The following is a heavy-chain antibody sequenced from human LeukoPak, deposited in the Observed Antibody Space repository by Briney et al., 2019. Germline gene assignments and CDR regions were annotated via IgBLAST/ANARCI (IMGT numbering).Heavy chain of an antibody. J-gene: IGHJ5*02. V-gene: IGHV1-2*02. CDR2: ISPLSGNT. Sequence: ASVKVSCKSSGYSFIAYYMHWVRLAPGQGLEWMGWISPLSGNTHYAQKFEGRVTMTSDTSISTSHMELIGLTSEDTAVYYCATVLALTFGGVIVSTNWFDPWGQGTLVTVSS. D-gene: IGHD3-16*02. CDR3: ATVLALTFGGVIVSTNWFDP. CDR1: GYSFIAYY.